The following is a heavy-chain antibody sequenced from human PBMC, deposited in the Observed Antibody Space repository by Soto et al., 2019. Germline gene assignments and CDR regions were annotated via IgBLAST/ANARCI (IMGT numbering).Heavy chain of an antibody. CDR2: TYYRSKWYN. CDR1: GDSVSSNSAA. CDR3: AREPDTYSSSSYNWFDP. V-gene: IGHV6-1*01. J-gene: IGHJ5*02. Sequence: PSQTFSPTCAISGDSVSSNSAAWNWIRQSPSRGLEWLGRTYYRSKWYNDYAVSVKSRITINPDTSKNQFSLQLNSVTPEDTAVYYCAREPDTYSSSSYNWFDPWGQGTLVTVSS. D-gene: IGHD6-6*01.